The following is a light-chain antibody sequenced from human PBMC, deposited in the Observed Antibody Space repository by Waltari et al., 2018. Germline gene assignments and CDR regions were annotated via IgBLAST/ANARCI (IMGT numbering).Light chain of an antibody. CDR1: SGDVGGYNY. CDR3: ASYTNSDSEV. CDR2: DVS. J-gene: IGLJ3*02. V-gene: IGLV2-14*01. Sequence: QSALTQPASVSGSPGQSITISCTGTSGDVGGYNYVSWFQQHPGKVPKLILSDVSNRPAGVSGRFSGSKSGNPAALTISGLQAEDEASYYCASYTNSDSEVFGGGTKVTVL.